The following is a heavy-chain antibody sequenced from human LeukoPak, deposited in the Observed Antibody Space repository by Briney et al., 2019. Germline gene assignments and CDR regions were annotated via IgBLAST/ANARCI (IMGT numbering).Heavy chain of an antibody. CDR1: GFTFSSYW. D-gene: IGHD2-21*02. CDR3: ARVGGAYCGGDCYAN. V-gene: IGHV3-7*01. CDR2: IKQDGSEK. J-gene: IGHJ4*02. Sequence: GGSLRLSCAASGFTFSSYWMSWVRQAPGKGLEWVANIKQDGSEKHYVDSVKGRFTISRDNAKNSLYLQMNSLRAEDTAVYYCARVGGAYCGGDCYANWGQGTLVTVSS.